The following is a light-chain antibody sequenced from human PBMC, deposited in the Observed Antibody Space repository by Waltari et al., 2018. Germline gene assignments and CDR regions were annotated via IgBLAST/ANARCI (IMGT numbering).Light chain of an antibody. J-gene: IGLJ3*02. V-gene: IGLV4-69*01. CDR2: VNSDGSH. Sequence: QLVLTQSPSASASLGASVKLTCTLSSGHSSNVIAWLQQQPEKGPRYLMKVNSDGSHSKGDEIPDRFSGASSGAERYLTISSLQSEDEADYYCQTGGHGTWVFGGGTKRTVL. CDR3: QTGGHGTWV. CDR1: SGHSSNV.